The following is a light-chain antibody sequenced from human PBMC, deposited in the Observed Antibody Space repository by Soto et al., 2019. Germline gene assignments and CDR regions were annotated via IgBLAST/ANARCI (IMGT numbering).Light chain of an antibody. Sequence: QSALTQPASVSGSPGQSITISCTGTSSDVGGYDHVSWYQQHPGRVPKLIIYDVTDRPSGVSNRFSGSKSGNTASLTISGLQSEDEADYYCCSYTSSITYVFGTGTKVTVL. CDR2: DVT. J-gene: IGLJ1*01. CDR3: CSYTSSITYV. V-gene: IGLV2-14*03. CDR1: SSDVGGYDH.